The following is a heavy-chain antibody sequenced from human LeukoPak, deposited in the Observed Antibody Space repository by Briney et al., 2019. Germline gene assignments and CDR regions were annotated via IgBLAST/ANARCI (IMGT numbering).Heavy chain of an antibody. J-gene: IGHJ6*03. Sequence: ASVKVSCKASGGTFSSYAIRWVRQAPGQGLEWMGGIIPIFGTANYAQKFQGRVTITADKSTSTAYMELSSLRSEDTAVYYCASGPSGSYSPYYYYMDVWGKGTTVTVSS. D-gene: IGHD3-10*01. CDR3: ASGPSGSYSPYYYYMDV. V-gene: IGHV1-69*06. CDR1: GGTFSSYA. CDR2: IIPIFGTA.